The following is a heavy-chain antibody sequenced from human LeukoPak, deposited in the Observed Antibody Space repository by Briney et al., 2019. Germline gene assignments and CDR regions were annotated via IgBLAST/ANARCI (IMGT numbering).Heavy chain of an antibody. CDR2: INPNSAGT. D-gene: IGHD1-26*01. Sequence: ASVKVSCKTSGYTFTGYYIHWVRQAPGQGLEWMGWINPNSAGTNYAQKFQGRVTITADESTSTAYMELSSLRSEDTAVYYCARGGGSYGGAFDIWGQGTMVTVSS. J-gene: IGHJ3*02. CDR1: GYTFTGYY. CDR3: ARGGGSYGGAFDI. V-gene: IGHV1-2*02.